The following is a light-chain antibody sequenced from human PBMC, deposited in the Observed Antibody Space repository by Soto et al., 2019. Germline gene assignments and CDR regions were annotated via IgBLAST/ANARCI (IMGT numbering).Light chain of an antibody. CDR2: AAS. Sequence: IQMTQSPSSLSSSVGDRVAISCRASHDIRNTLAWYQQKPGKVPKLLIYAASTLQSGVPSRFSGSGSGTDFTLTINSLQPEDIATYYCQKYDRAPFTFGPGTKVDI. J-gene: IGKJ3*01. CDR1: HDIRNT. V-gene: IGKV1-27*01. CDR3: QKYDRAPFT.